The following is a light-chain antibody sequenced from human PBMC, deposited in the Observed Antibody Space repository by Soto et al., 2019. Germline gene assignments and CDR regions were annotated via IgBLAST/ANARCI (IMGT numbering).Light chain of an antibody. CDR1: SSDIGGHNF. CDR2: EVS. J-gene: IGLJ2*01. V-gene: IGLV2-14*01. CDR3: SSYTTSSYVV. Sequence: QSVLTQPAAVSVSPGQSITISCTGTSSDIGGHNFGSWYQHHPGKAPKLLIYEVSYRASGVSNRFTGSKSANTASLTISGLQAEDEADYSCSSYTTSSYVVFGGGTQLTVL.